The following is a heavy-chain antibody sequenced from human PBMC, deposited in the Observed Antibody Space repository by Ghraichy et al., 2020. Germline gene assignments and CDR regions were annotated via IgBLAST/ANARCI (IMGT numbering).Heavy chain of an antibody. CDR1: GFTFSGYS. J-gene: IGHJ6*02. CDR2: IISSSRTL. V-gene: IGHV3-48*02. D-gene: IGHD4-23*01. CDR3: ARGSTVVRFYYYDGMDV. Sequence: LSLTCVGSGFTFSGYSMNWVRQSPGKGLEWVAYIISSSRTLFYADSVKGRFTISRDNAQNSLYLQMNSLRDEDTALYYCARGSTVVRFYYYDGMDVWGQGTTVTVSS.